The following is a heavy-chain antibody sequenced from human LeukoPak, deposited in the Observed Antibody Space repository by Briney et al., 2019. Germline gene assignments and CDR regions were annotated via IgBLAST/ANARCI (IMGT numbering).Heavy chain of an antibody. J-gene: IGHJ6*02. CDR3: ARTMVRGVRLYYYGMDV. V-gene: IGHV4-39*07. CDR1: GGSISSSSYY. D-gene: IGHD3-10*01. CDR2: IYHSGST. Sequence: SETLSLTCTVSGGSISSSSYYWGWIRQPPGKGLEWIGSIYHSGSTYYNPSLKSRVTISVDTSKNQFSLKLSSVTAADTAVYYCARTMVRGVRLYYYGMDVWGQGTTVTVSS.